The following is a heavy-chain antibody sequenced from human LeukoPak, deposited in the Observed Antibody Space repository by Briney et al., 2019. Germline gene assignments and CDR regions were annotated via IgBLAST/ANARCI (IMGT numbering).Heavy chain of an antibody. CDR3: ARNGLSIAAAGIRAFGY. CDR1: GFTFSSYS. CDR2: ISSSSSTI. D-gene: IGHD6-13*01. Sequence: PGGSLRLSCAASGFTFSSYSMNWVRQAPGKGLEWVSYISSSSSTIYYADSVKGRFTISRDNAKNSLYLQMNSLRAEDTAVYYCARNGLSIAAAGIRAFGYWGQGTLVTVSS. V-gene: IGHV3-48*01. J-gene: IGHJ4*02.